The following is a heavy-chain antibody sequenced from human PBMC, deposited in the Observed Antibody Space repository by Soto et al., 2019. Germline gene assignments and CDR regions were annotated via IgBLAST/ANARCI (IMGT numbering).Heavy chain of an antibody. CDR1: GGSMNSYY. J-gene: IGHJ5*02. V-gene: IGHV4-59*01. D-gene: IGHD2-21*01. CDR3: ARYSPPKKSFDSNPGWLDP. CDR2: VYDSGTS. Sequence: QVQLQESGPGLVLPSETLSLTCTVSGGSMNSYYWTWVRQPPGKGLEWIGYVYDSGTSKYNASLESRITISPDKSRNQFSLSLRYVTAADTAVYFCARYSPPKKSFDSNPGWLDPWGQGTLVAVSS.